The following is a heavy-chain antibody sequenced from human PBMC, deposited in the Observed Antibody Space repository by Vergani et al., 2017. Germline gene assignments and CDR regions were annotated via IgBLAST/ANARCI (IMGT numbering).Heavy chain of an antibody. CDR2: INPNSGGT. D-gene: IGHD3-16*02. Sequence: QVQLVQSGAEVKKPGASVKVSCKASGYTFTGYYMHWVRQAPGQGLEWMGWINPNSGGTNYAQKFQGRVTMTRDTSISTAYMELSRLRSDDTAVYYCARGPGDDYGWGSYRYTDGGGVDYWGQGTLVTVSS. J-gene: IGHJ4*02. V-gene: IGHV1-2*02. CDR3: ARGPGDDYGWGSYRYTDGGGVDY. CDR1: GYTFTGYY.